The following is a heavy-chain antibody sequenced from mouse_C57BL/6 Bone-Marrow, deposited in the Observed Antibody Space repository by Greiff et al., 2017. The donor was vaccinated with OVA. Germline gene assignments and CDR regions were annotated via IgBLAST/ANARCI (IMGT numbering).Heavy chain of an antibody. D-gene: IGHD1-1*01. J-gene: IGHJ1*03. CDR2: IDPETGGT. V-gene: IGHV1-15*01. CDR3: TTSYYYGSSFYWYFDV. CDR1: GYTFTDYE. Sequence: ESGAELVRPGASVTLSCKASGYTFTDYEMHWVKQTPVHGLEWIGAIDPETGGTAYNQKFKGKAILTADKSSSTAYMELRSLTSEDSAVYYCTTSYYYGSSFYWYFDVWGTGTTVTVSS.